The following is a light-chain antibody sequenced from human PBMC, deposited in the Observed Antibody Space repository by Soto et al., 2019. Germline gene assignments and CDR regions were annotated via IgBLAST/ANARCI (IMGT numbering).Light chain of an antibody. V-gene: IGLV2-11*01. CDR1: SSDVGGYNY. J-gene: IGLJ2*01. CDR2: KGT. Sequence: QSALTQPRSVSGSPGQSVTISCTGTSSDVGGYNYVSWYQQKPGQAPVAVIYKGTERPSGIPERFSGATTGTTVTLTISGVQTEDEADYYCQSADSSGRYVVFGGGTKLTVL. CDR3: QSADSSGRYVV.